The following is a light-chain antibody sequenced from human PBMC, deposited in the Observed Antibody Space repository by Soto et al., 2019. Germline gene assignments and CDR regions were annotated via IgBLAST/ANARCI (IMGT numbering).Light chain of an antibody. CDR2: AAS. CDR1: QSISSW. V-gene: IGKV1-39*01. Sequence: DIQMTQSPSTLPASVGDRVTITCLASQSISSWLAWYQQKPGKAPKLLIYAASSLQSGVPSRFSGSGSGTDFTLTISSLQPEDFATYYCQQSYSTPITFGQGTRLEIK. J-gene: IGKJ5*01. CDR3: QQSYSTPIT.